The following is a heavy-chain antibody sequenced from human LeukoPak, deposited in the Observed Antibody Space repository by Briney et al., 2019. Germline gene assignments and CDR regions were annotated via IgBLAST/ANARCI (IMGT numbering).Heavy chain of an antibody. V-gene: IGHV1-69*01. CDR1: GGTFISYA. D-gene: IGHD3-22*01. Sequence: ASVKVSCKASGGTFISYAISWVRQAPGQGLEWMGGIIPTFGTANYAQKFQGRVTITADESTSTAYMELSSLRSEDTAVYYCARGGGTEWLLVPFEYWGQGTLVTVSS. CDR3: ARGGGTEWLLVPFEY. CDR2: IIPTFGTA. J-gene: IGHJ4*02.